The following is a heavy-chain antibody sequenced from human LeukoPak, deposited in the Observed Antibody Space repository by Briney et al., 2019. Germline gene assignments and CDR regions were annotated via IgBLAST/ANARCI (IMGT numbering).Heavy chain of an antibody. V-gene: IGHV3-20*04. J-gene: IGHJ4*02. CDR1: GFTFSSYS. Sequence: GGSLRLSCAASGFTFSSYSMNWVRQAPGKGLEWVSGINWNGGSTGYADSVKGRFTISRDNAKNSLYLQMNSLRAEDTALYYCASTYSSSFDYWGQGTLVTVSS. D-gene: IGHD6-13*01. CDR3: ASTYSSSFDY. CDR2: INWNGGST.